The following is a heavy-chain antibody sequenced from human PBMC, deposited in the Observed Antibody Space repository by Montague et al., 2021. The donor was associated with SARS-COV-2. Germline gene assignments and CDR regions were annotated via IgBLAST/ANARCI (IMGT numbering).Heavy chain of an antibody. Sequence: SETLSLTCSVSGFSISSGYYWGWIRQTPAEGLAWIVSRNQNDATYYSPSLKRPVTILLDTATTQFSLCLTSVTAADTAVYYCSSAGVGIFDFSYFDSWGQGSLVIVSS. CDR1: GFSISSGYY. D-gene: IGHD3-3*01. CDR3: SSAGVGIFDFSYFDS. J-gene: IGHJ4*02. CDR2: RNQNDAT. V-gene: IGHV4-38-2*02.